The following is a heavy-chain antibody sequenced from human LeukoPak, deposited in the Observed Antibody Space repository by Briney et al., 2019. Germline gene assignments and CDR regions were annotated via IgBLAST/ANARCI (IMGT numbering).Heavy chain of an antibody. CDR2: INPNSGGT. CDR1: GYTFTGYY. Sequence: ASVKVSCKASGYTFTGYYMHWVRQAPGQGLEWMGWINPNSGGTNYAQKFQGRVTMTRDTSISTAYMELSRLRSDDTAVYYCARIPQLWDQGGCFYYWGPGTLVTVSS. J-gene: IGHJ4*02. V-gene: IGHV1-2*02. D-gene: IGHD5-18*01. CDR3: ARIPQLWDQGGCFYY.